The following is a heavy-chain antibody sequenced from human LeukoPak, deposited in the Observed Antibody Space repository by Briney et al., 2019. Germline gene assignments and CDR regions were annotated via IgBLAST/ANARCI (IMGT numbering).Heavy chain of an antibody. Sequence: GGSLRLSCAGSGFTFSSYAMNWVRQAPGKGLEWVSSISGSGASTYYTDSVKGRFTISRDNSKNTLDLEMNSLRAEDTAVFYCARAWQQLVPKYFDYWGQGTLVTVSS. CDR1: GFTFSSYA. D-gene: IGHD6-13*01. J-gene: IGHJ4*02. V-gene: IGHV3-23*01. CDR3: ARAWQQLVPKYFDY. CDR2: ISGSGAST.